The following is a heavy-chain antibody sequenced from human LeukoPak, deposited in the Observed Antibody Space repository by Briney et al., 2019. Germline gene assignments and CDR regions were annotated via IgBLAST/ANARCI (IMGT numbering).Heavy chain of an antibody. J-gene: IGHJ4*02. V-gene: IGHV3-48*04. Sequence: PGGSLRLSCAASGFTFSSYAMSWVRLDPGKGLEWVSYISSSGSTIYYADSVKGRFTISRDNAKNSLYLQMNSLRAEDTAVYYCAREPMTSALDYWGQGTLVTVSS. CDR3: AREPMTSALDY. D-gene: IGHD4-11*01. CDR1: GFTFSSYA. CDR2: ISSSGSTI.